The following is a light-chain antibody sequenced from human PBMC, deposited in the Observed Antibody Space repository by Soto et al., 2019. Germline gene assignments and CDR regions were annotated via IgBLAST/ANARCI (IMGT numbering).Light chain of an antibody. CDR3: CSYAGSTWV. Sequence: QSALTQPASVSGSPGQSITISCTGTSSDVGSYNLVSWYQQHPGKAPKLMIYEGSKRPSGVSNRFSGSKSGNTASLTISGLQAEDEVDYYCCSYAGSTWVFGGGTKLTVL. CDR2: EGS. V-gene: IGLV2-23*01. CDR1: SSDVGSYNL. J-gene: IGLJ3*02.